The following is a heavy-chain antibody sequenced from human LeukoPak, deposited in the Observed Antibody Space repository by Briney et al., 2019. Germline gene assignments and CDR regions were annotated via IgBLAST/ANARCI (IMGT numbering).Heavy chain of an antibody. V-gene: IGHV3-23*01. Sequence: GGSLRLSCAASGFTFSSYAMSWVRQAPGKGLEWVSAISGSGGSTYYADSVKGRFTISRDNSKNTLYLQMNSLRAEDTAVYYCAKGLRYFEEGGWFDPWGQGTLVTVSS. CDR2: ISGSGGST. J-gene: IGHJ5*02. CDR1: GFTFSSYA. CDR3: AKGLRYFEEGGWFDP. D-gene: IGHD3-9*01.